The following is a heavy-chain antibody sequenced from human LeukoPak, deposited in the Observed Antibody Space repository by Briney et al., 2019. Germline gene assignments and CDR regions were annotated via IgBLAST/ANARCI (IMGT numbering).Heavy chain of an antibody. CDR3: ARGGYSGTYYFDY. J-gene: IGHJ4*02. Sequence: GRSLRLSCAASGFTFSGYEMNWVRQAPGKGLEWVAVVWYDGSNIHYVDSVKGRFTISRDNSKSTLYLQMNSLTAEDTAVYYCARGGYSGTYYFDYWGQGTLVTVSS. CDR2: VWYDGSNI. V-gene: IGHV3-33*08. D-gene: IGHD1-26*01. CDR1: GFTFSGYE.